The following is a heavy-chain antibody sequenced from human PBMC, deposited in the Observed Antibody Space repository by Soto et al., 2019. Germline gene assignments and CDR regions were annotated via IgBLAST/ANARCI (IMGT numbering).Heavy chain of an antibody. CDR3: ASSQTTVTPFDY. V-gene: IGHV4-31*03. J-gene: IGHJ4*02. CDR2: IYYSGST. Sequence: SETLSLTCTVSGGSISSGGYYWSWIRQHPGKGLEWIGYIYYSGSTYYNPSLKSRVTISVDTSKNQFSLKLSSVTAADTAVYYCASSQTTVTPFDYWGQGTLVTVSS. CDR1: GGSISSGGYY. D-gene: IGHD4-17*01.